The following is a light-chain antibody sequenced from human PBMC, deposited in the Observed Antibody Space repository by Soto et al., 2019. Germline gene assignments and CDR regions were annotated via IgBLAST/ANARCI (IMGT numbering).Light chain of an antibody. CDR2: ANN. CDR1: SSNIGAGYV. J-gene: IGLJ3*02. V-gene: IGLV1-40*01. Sequence: QSVLTQPPSVSGAPGQRVTISCTGSSSNIGAGYVVHWYQQLPGTAPKLLIYANNERPSGVPDRFSGSKSGTSASLAITGLQADDEADYYCQSYDTSLSGSVVFGGGTKLTVL. CDR3: QSYDTSLSGSVV.